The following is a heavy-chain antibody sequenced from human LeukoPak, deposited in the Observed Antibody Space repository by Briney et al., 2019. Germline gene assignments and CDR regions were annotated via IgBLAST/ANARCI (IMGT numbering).Heavy chain of an antibody. J-gene: IGHJ4*02. CDR2: IYNTGRT. Sequence: SETLSLTCSVSGGSITNYYWSWIRQSPGKGLEWIGFIYNTGRTNYNPSLQSRVTISIDTSKNQFSLKLSSVTAADTAVYYCPRQGQLAIDYWGQGTLVTVSS. V-gene: IGHV4-59*08. CDR1: GGSITNYY. D-gene: IGHD6-13*01. CDR3: PRQGQLAIDY.